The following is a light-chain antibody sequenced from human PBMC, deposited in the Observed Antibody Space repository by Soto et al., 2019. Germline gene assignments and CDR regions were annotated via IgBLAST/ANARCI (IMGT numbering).Light chain of an antibody. CDR2: TNN. Sequence: QSVLTQPPSASGTPGQRITISCSGSTSNIESHPVNWFQQVPGAAPELLITTNNQRPSGVPDRFSGSKSGASASLAISGLQSEDEATYYCATWDDSRNGVFGTGTKVTVL. V-gene: IGLV1-44*01. CDR1: TSNIESHP. J-gene: IGLJ1*01. CDR3: ATWDDSRNGV.